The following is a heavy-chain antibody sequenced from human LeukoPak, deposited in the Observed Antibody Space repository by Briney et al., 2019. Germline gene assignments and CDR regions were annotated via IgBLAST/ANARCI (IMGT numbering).Heavy chain of an antibody. CDR2: IYYSGST. Sequence: SETLSLTCTVSGGSISSYYWSWIRQPPGKGLEWIGYIYYSGSTNYNPSLKSRVTISVDTSKNQFSLKLSSVTAADTAVYYCARVCPPSDWSANYYYYGMDVWGQGTTVTVSS. D-gene: IGHD3-9*01. J-gene: IGHJ6*02. V-gene: IGHV4-59*01. CDR3: ARVCPPSDWSANYYYYGMDV. CDR1: GGSISSYY.